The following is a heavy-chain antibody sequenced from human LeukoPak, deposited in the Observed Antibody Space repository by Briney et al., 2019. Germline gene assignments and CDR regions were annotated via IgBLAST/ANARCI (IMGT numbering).Heavy chain of an antibody. D-gene: IGHD3-22*01. CDR2: IYSDGST. J-gene: IGHJ4*02. V-gene: IGHV3-53*01. CDR3: ARGPYYYDSSGYYKRIFGGSGGGGYFDY. Sequence: GGSLTLSCAASGFTVSSYYMTWVRQAPGKGLEWVSVIYSDGSTYYADSVKGRFTISRDNSKNTLYLQMNSLRAADTAVYYCARGPYYYDSSGYYKRIFGGSGGGGYFDYWGQGTLVSVSS. CDR1: GFTVSSYY.